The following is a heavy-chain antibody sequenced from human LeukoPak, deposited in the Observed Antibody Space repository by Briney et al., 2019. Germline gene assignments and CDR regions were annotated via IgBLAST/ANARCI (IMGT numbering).Heavy chain of an antibody. Sequence: SETLSLTCAVSGGSISSSNWWSWVRQPPGKGLEWIGEIYHSGSTNYNPSLKSRVTISVDKSKNQFSLKLSSVTAADTAVYYCARVWAYSSSSLDYWGQGTLVTVSS. D-gene: IGHD6-6*01. CDR2: IYHSGST. CDR3: ARVWAYSSSSLDY. CDR1: GGSISSSNW. V-gene: IGHV4-4*02. J-gene: IGHJ4*02.